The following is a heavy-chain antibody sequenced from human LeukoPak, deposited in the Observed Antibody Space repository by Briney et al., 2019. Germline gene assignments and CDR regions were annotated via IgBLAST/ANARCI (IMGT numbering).Heavy chain of an antibody. Sequence: GGSLRLSCVASGITFNIYGMHWVRQAPGQGLEWVAVISHDGQHQYYADSVKGRFTISRDDSTKTVYLQMNSLGPEDTAMYYCAKEHSGWDHCDHWGQGTLVTVSS. D-gene: IGHD5-12*01. CDR3: AKEHSGWDHCDH. V-gene: IGHV3-30*18. J-gene: IGHJ4*02. CDR1: GITFNIYG. CDR2: ISHDGQHQ.